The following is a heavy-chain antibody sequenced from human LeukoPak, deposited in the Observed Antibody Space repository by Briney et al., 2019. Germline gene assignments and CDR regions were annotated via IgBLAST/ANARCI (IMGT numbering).Heavy chain of an antibody. CDR1: GFTFSSYA. Sequence: GGSLRLSCAASGFTFSSYAMHWVRQAPGKGLEWVAVISYDGSNKYYADSVKGRFTISRDNSKNTLYLQMNSLRAEDTAVYYCAKDLTFRYGSGSYYPSGYYGMDVWGQGTTVTVSS. D-gene: IGHD3-10*01. J-gene: IGHJ6*02. V-gene: IGHV3-30*04. CDR3: AKDLTFRYGSGSYYPSGYYGMDV. CDR2: ISYDGSNK.